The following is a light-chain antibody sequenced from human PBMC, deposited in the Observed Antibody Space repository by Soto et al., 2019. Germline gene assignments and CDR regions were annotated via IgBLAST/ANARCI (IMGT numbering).Light chain of an antibody. CDR2: KAS. V-gene: IGKV1-5*03. J-gene: IGKJ4*01. Sequence: DIQMTQSPSTLSASVGDRVTITCRASQSISVWLAWYQQKAGKAPNLLIYKASRLESGVPSRFSGSGSETEFTLTISGLQPGDSATYYCQQYNNWPLTFGGGTKVDIK. CDR1: QSISVW. CDR3: QQYNNWPLT.